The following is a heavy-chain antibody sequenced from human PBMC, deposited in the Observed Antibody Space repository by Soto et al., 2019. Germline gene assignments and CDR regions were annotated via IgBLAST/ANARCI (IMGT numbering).Heavy chain of an antibody. J-gene: IGHJ4*02. D-gene: IGHD3-10*01. Sequence: SETLSLTCTVSGGSISLYYWSWIRQSPGKGLECIGYIYYSWSTRYSPSLKSRVSISVDMSKNQFSLKLSSVTAADTAVYYCARRFYFGSGSYANDYWGQGTPVTVSS. V-gene: IGHV4-59*01. CDR3: ARRFYFGSGSYANDY. CDR1: GGSISLYY. CDR2: IYYSWST.